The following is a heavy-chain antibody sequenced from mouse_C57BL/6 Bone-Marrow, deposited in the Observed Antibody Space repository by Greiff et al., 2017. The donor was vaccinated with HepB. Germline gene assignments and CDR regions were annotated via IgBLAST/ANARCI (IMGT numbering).Heavy chain of an antibody. CDR3: TRFITTVVATGAMDY. Sequence: EVQLQQSGAELVRPGASVKLSCTASGFNIKDDYMHWVKQRPEQGLEWIGWIDPENGDTEYASKFQGKATITADTSSNTAYLQLSSLTSEDTAVYYCTRFITTVVATGAMDYWGQGTSVTVSS. CDR1: GFNIKDDY. V-gene: IGHV14-4*01. CDR2: IDPENGDT. J-gene: IGHJ4*01. D-gene: IGHD1-1*01.